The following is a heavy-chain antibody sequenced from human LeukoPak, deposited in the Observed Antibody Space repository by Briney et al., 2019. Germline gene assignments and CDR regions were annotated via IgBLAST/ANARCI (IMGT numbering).Heavy chain of an antibody. Sequence: GASVEVSCKTSGYTFTGYYMHWVRQAPGQGLEWMGRINPNSGGTNYAQKFQGRVTMTRDTSISTAYMELSRLRSDDTAVYYCARDPPYCTNGVCSAFDYWGQGTLVTVSS. V-gene: IGHV1-2*06. CDR3: ARDPPYCTNGVCSAFDY. CDR2: INPNSGGT. CDR1: GYTFTGYY. J-gene: IGHJ4*02. D-gene: IGHD2-8*01.